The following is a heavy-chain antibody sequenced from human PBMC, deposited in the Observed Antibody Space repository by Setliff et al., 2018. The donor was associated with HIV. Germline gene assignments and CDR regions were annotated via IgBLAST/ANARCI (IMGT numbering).Heavy chain of an antibody. CDR1: GYTFTTYA. CDR2: INTNSGGT. J-gene: IGHJ1*01. Sequence: ASVKVSCKASGYTFTTYAMNWVRQAPGQGLEWMGWINTNSGGTNYAQKFQGRVTMTRDTSISTAYMELSRLRSDDTAVYYCARDWAEDYYGSGSFQYWGQGTLVTVSS. D-gene: IGHD3-10*01. CDR3: ARDWAEDYYGSGSFQY. V-gene: IGHV1-2*02.